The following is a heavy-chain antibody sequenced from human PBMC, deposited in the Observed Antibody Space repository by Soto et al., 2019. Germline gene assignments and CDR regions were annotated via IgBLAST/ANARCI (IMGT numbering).Heavy chain of an antibody. CDR2: ISGSGGST. CDR1: GFTFSSYA. J-gene: IGHJ4*02. Sequence: EVQLLESGGGLVQPGGSLRRSCAASGFTFSSYAMSWVRQAPGQGLEWVSAISGSGGSTYYTDSVTGRFTISRDNSKNTLYMTMNSLRVEDTAVYYCAKIGYYGSGASQYYFDYWGQGALVTVSS. CDR3: AKIGYYGSGASQYYFDY. V-gene: IGHV3-23*01. D-gene: IGHD3-10*01.